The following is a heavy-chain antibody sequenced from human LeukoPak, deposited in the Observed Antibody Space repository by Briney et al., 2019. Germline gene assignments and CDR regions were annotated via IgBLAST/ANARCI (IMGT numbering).Heavy chain of an antibody. D-gene: IGHD6-19*01. Sequence: GASVKVSCKASGHTFTSYDINWVRQATGQGLEWMGWMNPNSGNTGYAQKFQGRVTMTRSTSISTAYMELSSLRSEDTAVYYCASLAGYSSGWQIDYWGQGTLVTVSS. V-gene: IGHV1-8*01. CDR3: ASLAGYSSGWQIDY. CDR2: MNPNSGNT. CDR1: GHTFTSYD. J-gene: IGHJ4*02.